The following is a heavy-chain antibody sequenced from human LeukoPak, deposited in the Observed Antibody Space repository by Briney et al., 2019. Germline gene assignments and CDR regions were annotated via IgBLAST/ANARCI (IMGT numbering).Heavy chain of an antibody. D-gene: IGHD6-19*01. Sequence: GGSLRLSCAASGFTFSSYGMHWVRQAPGKGLVGVAVIWYDGSNKYYADSLKGRFTISRDNSKNTLYLQMKSLRAEDTAVYYCASDFPEFPIIAVAGCGDYWGQGTLVTVSS. J-gene: IGHJ4*02. CDR1: GFTFSSYG. V-gene: IGHV3-33*01. CDR3: ASDFPEFPIIAVAGCGDY. CDR2: IWYDGSNK.